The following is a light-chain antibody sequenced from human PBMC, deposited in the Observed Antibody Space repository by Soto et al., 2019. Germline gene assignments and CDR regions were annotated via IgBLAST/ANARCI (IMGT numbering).Light chain of an antibody. J-gene: IGLJ1*01. Sequence: QSALTQPASVSGSPGQSITISCTGTSSDVCGYNYVSWYQQHPGKAPKLMIYDVSNRPSGLSNRFSGSKSGNTASLTISGLQAEDEADYYCSSYTSSSTPPFGTGTKVTVL. V-gene: IGLV2-14*01. CDR2: DVS. CDR3: SSYTSSSTPP. CDR1: SSDVCGYNY.